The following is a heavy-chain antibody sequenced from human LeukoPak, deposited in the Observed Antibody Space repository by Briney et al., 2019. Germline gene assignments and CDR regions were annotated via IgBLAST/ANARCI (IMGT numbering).Heavy chain of an antibody. V-gene: IGHV3-23*01. Sequence: GGSLRLSCEASGFTFASHAMYWVRQAPGKGLEWVAGIFGSGDSPHYADSVKGRFTISRDNPRNTVYLQINSLRDEDTAVYYCGKTTVGYSSGQKPAWPVDYWGQGTLVTVSS. CDR3: GKTTVGYSSGQKPAWPVDY. D-gene: IGHD5-18*01. CDR2: IFGSGDSP. CDR1: GFTFASHA. J-gene: IGHJ4*02.